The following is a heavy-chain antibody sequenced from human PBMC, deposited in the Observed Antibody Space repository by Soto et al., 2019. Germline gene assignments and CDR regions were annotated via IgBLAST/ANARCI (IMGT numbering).Heavy chain of an antibody. CDR2: IYYSGST. CDR3: ARGSPASSLYYYYYYGMDV. V-gene: IGHV4-59*01. J-gene: IGHJ6*02. D-gene: IGHD2-2*01. Sequence: TLSLTCTVSGGSISSYYWSWIRQPPGKGLEWIGYIYYSGSTNYNPSLKSRVTISVDTSKNQFSLKLSSVTAADTAVYYCARGSPASSLYYYYYYGMDVWGQGTTVTV. CDR1: GGSISSYY.